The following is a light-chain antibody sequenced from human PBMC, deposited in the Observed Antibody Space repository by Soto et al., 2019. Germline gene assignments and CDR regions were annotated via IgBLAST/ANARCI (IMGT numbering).Light chain of an antibody. CDR1: QSVSSSY. CDR3: QQYGGSRIT. V-gene: IGKV3-20*01. CDR2: GAS. J-gene: IGKJ5*01. Sequence: ESVLTQSPGTLSLSPGEGATLSCRASQSVSSSYLAWYQQKPGQPPRLLIYGASSRATGIPDRFSGSASGTAFTLTISRLEPDDFAVYYCQQYGGSRITFGQGTRLEIK.